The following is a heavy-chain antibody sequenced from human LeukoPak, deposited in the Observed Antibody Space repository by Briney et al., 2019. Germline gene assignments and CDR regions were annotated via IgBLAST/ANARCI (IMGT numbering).Heavy chain of an antibody. CDR2: NSGSGGST. CDR1: GFPFSRYA. V-gene: IGHV3-23*01. Sequence: PGGSLRLSCAASGFPFSRYAMRWVPQAPGKGPEGVSDNSGSGGSTYYADSVKGRFTISRDNSKNTLYLQMNSLRDEAATVKYYATSSDLVFAIGHGWHAFDIWGQGTMVTVSS. D-gene: IGHD2-8*01. J-gene: IGHJ3*02. CDR3: ATSSDLVFAIGHGWHAFDI.